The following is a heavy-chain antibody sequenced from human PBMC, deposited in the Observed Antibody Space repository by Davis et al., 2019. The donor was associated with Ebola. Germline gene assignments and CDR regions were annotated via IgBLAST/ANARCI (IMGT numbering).Heavy chain of an antibody. CDR1: GGSISSSSYY. V-gene: IGHV4-39*07. J-gene: IGHJ1*01. CDR3: TRGTYNVGWWVGLDFQH. Sequence: PSETLSLTCTVSGGSISSSSYYWGWIRQPPGKGLEWIGEINHSGSTNYNPSLKSRVTISVDTSKNQFSLKLSSVTAADTAVYYCTRGTYNVGWWVGLDFQHWGQGTLVTVSS. CDR2: INHSGST. D-gene: IGHD2-8*02.